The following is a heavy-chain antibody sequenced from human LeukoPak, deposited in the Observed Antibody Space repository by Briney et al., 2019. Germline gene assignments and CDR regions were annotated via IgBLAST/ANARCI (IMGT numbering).Heavy chain of an antibody. CDR1: GYSIRSDYY. D-gene: IGHD6-13*01. CDR3: ASSSSGTGY. Sequence: PSETLSLTCAVSGYSIRSDYYWSWIRQPPGKGLEWIGYIYYSGSTNYNPSLKSRVTISVDTSKNQFSLKLSSVTAADTAVYYCASSSSGTGYWGQGTLVTVSS. V-gene: IGHV4-59*01. J-gene: IGHJ4*02. CDR2: IYYSGST.